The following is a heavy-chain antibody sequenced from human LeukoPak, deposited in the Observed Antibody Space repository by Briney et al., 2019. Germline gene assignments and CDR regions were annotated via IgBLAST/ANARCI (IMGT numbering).Heavy chain of an antibody. Sequence: GGSLRLSCAASGFTFSSYSMNWVRQAPGKGLEWVSSISSSSSYIYYADSVKGRFTISRDNSKNTLYLQMNSLRAEDTAVYYCANLLSSSGIPDYWGQGTLVTVSS. J-gene: IGHJ4*02. CDR1: GFTFSSYS. V-gene: IGHV3-21*04. CDR2: ISSSSSYI. CDR3: ANLLSSSGIPDY. D-gene: IGHD3-22*01.